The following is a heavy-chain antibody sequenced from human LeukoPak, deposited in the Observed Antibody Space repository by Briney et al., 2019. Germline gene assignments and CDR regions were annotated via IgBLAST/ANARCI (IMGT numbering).Heavy chain of an antibody. CDR1: GGTFSSYA. CDR2: IIPILGIA. CDR3: ATPAEGGDFDAFDI. J-gene: IGHJ3*02. D-gene: IGHD2-21*02. V-gene: IGHV1-69*04. Sequence: SVRVSCKASGGTFSSYAISWVRQAPGQGLEWMGRIIPILGIANYAQKFQGRVTITADKSTSTAYMELSSLRSEDTAVYYCATPAEGGDFDAFDIWGQGTMVTVSS.